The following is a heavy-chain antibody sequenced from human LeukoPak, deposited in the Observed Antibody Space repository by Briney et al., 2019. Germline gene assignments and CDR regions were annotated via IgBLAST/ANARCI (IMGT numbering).Heavy chain of an antibody. D-gene: IGHD4-17*01. V-gene: IGHV3-53*01. J-gene: IGHJ4*02. CDR2: IYSDGFT. Sequence: GGSLRLSCATSGFTVSSNYMTWVRQAPGKGLECVSVIYSDGFTYYADSVKGRFTISTDNSRNTLYLQMNSLRADDTAMYYCESDSGYGPPDHWGQGTMVTVSS. CDR1: GFTVSSNY. CDR3: ESDSGYGPPDH.